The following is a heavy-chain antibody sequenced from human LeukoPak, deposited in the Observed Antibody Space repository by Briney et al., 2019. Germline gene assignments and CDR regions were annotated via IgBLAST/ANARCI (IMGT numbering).Heavy chain of an antibody. D-gene: IGHD2-21*01. J-gene: IGHJ6*03. CDR3: ARDPGDYYYYYMDV. V-gene: IGHV3-48*01. Sequence: WVRQAPGKGLEWISYISSSGGTTYYADSVKGRFTVSRDNAKNSLYLQMNSLRAEDTAVFYCARDPGDYYYYYMDVWGKGTTVTVSS. CDR2: ISSSGGTT.